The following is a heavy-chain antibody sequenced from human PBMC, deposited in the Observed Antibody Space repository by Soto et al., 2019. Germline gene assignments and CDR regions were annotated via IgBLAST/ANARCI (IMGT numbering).Heavy chain of an antibody. CDR1: GGSISSSSYY. D-gene: IGHD6-13*01. V-gene: IGHV4-39*01. CDR2: IYYSGSI. Sequence: SETLSLTCTVSGGSISSSSYYWGCIRQPPGKGLEWIGSIYYSGSIYYNSALKRRVTISVDTSKNQFSLKLSSVTGADTAVYYCARLRLGSSWYYFDYWGQGTLVTVSS. J-gene: IGHJ4*02. CDR3: ARLRLGSSWYYFDY.